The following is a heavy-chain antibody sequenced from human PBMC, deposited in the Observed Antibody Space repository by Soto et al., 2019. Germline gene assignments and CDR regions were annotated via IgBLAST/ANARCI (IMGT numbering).Heavy chain of an antibody. V-gene: IGHV1-18*01. CDR1: GYTFTSYG. D-gene: IGHD6-13*01. Sequence: QVQLVQSGAEVKKPGASVKVSCKASGYTFTSYGISWVRQAPEQGLEWMGWISAYNGNTNYAQKLQDRVTMTTDTSTSTAYMELRSLRSDDTAVYYCATRPYSSSWYYFDYWGQGTLVTVSS. CDR3: ATRPYSSSWYYFDY. CDR2: ISAYNGNT. J-gene: IGHJ4*02.